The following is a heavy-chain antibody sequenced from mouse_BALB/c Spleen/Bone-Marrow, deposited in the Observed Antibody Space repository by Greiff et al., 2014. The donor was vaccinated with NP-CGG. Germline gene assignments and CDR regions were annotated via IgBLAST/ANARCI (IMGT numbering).Heavy chain of an antibody. CDR3: ATTVVAPMDY. Sequence: ESGPELVKPGASVKISCKGSGHAFSSSWMNWVKWRPGQGLEWIGRIYPGDGETNYNGKFKGKATLTADKSSSTAYMQLSSLTSVDSAVYFCATTVVAPMDYWGQGTSVTVSS. V-gene: IGHV1-82*01. CDR2: IYPGDGET. CDR1: GHAFSSSW. D-gene: IGHD1-1*01. J-gene: IGHJ4*01.